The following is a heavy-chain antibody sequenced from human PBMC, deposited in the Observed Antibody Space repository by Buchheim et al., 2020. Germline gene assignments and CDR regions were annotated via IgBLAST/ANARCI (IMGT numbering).Heavy chain of an antibody. V-gene: IGHV3-7*01. Sequence: EVQLVESGGGLVQPGGSLRLSCAASGFTFSNYWMSWVRQAPGRSLEWVANIKSDGSDKYYADSVKGRFTISRDQAKNSVSLQMNSLRVEDTAVYYCAKDGEIKVSYMDVWGKGTT. CDR3: AKDGEIKVSYMDV. CDR1: GFTFSNYW. CDR2: IKSDGSDK. J-gene: IGHJ6*03. D-gene: IGHD7-27*01.